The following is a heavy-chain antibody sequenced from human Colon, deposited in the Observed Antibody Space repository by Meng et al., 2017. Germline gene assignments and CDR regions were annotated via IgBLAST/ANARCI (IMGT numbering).Heavy chain of an antibody. CDR2: VYHRGDT. V-gene: IGHV4-4*02. D-gene: IGHD1-7*01. CDR1: GDPISSEIW. CDR3: GRDQGRELINH. Sequence: VQLQGSGPGRVKPSGTLSLTCTFPGDPISSEIWWGWGRQPPGKGLEWIGEVYHRGDTNYNPSLKSRVDISVDKSKNQFYLSLFSVTAADTAVYYCGRDQGRELINHWGQGTLVTVSS. J-gene: IGHJ4*02.